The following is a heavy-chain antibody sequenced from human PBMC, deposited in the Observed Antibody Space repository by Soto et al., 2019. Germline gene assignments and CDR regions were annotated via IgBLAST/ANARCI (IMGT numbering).Heavy chain of an antibody. D-gene: IGHD6-19*01. Sequence: QVQLVESGGGVVQPGRSLRLSCAASGFTFSSYAMHWVRQAPGKGLEWVAVISYDGSNKYYADSVKGRFTSSRDNSKNTLYLQMNSLRAEDTAVYYCARDLAVAGSDFDYWGQGTLVTVSS. CDR2: ISYDGSNK. CDR3: ARDLAVAGSDFDY. J-gene: IGHJ4*02. V-gene: IGHV3-30-3*01. CDR1: GFTFSSYA.